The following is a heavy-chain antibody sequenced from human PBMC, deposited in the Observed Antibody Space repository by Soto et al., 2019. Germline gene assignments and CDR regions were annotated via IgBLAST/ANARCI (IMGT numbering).Heavy chain of an antibody. V-gene: IGHV3-23*01. CDR1: GFTFSSYA. Sequence: GSLRLSCAASGFTFSSYAMSWVRQAPGKGLEWVSAISGSGGSTYYADSVKGRFTISRDNSKNTLYLQMNSLRAEDTAVYYCAKGNRGWDIVVVPAAMVHDAFDIWGQGTMVTVSS. D-gene: IGHD2-2*01. CDR3: AKGNRGWDIVVVPAAMVHDAFDI. J-gene: IGHJ3*02. CDR2: ISGSGGST.